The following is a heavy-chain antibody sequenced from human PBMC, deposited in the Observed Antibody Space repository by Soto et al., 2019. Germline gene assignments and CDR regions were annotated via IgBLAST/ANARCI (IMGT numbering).Heavy chain of an antibody. Sequence: QVQLVQSGAEVKKPGASVKVSCKSSGYTFNSYGITWVRQAPGQGLEWMGWISAYNGNTNYAQKLQCRVTVTTDTSTSTAYMELRSLRSDDTAVYYCARGSKPGIAAAGTVSFDPWGQGTLVTVSS. CDR2: ISAYNGNT. V-gene: IGHV1-18*01. CDR1: GYTFNSYG. D-gene: IGHD6-13*01. CDR3: ARGSKPGIAAAGTVSFDP. J-gene: IGHJ5*02.